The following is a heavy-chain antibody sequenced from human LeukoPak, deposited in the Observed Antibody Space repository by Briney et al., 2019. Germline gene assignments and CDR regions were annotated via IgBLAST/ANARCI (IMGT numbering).Heavy chain of an antibody. Sequence: PSETLSLTCSVSGGSISDYYWSWIRQPPGKGLEWIGYIYYSGIVNYNPSLKSRVTISVDTSKNQFSLKLSSVTAADTAVYYCARHTQSYGMDVWGQGTTVTVSS. J-gene: IGHJ6*02. CDR2: IYYSGIV. V-gene: IGHV4-59*08. CDR1: GGSISDYY. CDR3: ARHTQSYGMDV.